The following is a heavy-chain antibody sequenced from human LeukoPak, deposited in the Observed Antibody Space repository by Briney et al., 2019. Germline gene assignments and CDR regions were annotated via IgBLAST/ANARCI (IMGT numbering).Heavy chain of an antibody. J-gene: IGHJ4*02. CDR1: GGSISDYY. CDR2: IYTSGST. V-gene: IGHV4-4*07. Sequence: SETLSLTCSVSGGSISDYYWSWIRQPAGKGLEWIGRIYTSGSTNYNPSLKSRVTMSVDTSKNQFSLKLSSVTAADTAVYYCAVTYNWNDVFDYWGQGTLVTVSS. D-gene: IGHD1-1*01. CDR3: AVTYNWNDVFDY.